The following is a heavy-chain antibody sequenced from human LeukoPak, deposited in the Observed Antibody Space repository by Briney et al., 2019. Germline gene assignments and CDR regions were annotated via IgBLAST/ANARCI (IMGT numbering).Heavy chain of an antibody. V-gene: IGHV4-61*02. CDR2: ICTSGST. D-gene: IGHD1-14*01. Sequence: PSETLSLTCTVSGGSISSGSYYWSWIRQPAGKGLEWIGRICTSGSTNYNPSLKSRVTISVDTSKNQFSLKLSSVTAADTAVYYCANLNPKNDYWGQGTLVTVSS. CDR3: ANLNPKNDY. CDR1: GGSISSGSYY. J-gene: IGHJ4*02.